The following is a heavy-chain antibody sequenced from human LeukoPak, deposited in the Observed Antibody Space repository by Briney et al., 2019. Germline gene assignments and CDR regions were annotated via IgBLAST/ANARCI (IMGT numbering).Heavy chain of an antibody. Sequence: ASVKVSCKTSGYAFTNYGMHWVRQAPRQSLEWMGWINTGNGNTKSSQKFQDRVTLSRDTSASTAYMELNSLSSEDTAVYYCARVPLHDASGHYYSHWGQGTLVTVSS. CDR1: GYAFTNYG. CDR2: INTGNGNT. D-gene: IGHD3-22*01. CDR3: ARVPLHDASGHYYSH. V-gene: IGHV1-3*04. J-gene: IGHJ1*01.